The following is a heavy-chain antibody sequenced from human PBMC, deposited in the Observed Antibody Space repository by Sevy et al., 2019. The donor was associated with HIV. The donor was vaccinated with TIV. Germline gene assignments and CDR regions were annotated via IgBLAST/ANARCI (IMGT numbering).Heavy chain of an antibody. V-gene: IGHV3-15*05. CDR3: TNEVYGDLSYGMDV. D-gene: IGHD4-17*01. J-gene: IGHJ6*02. CDR2: IKSKTAGGTT. Sequence: GGSLRLSCTGSGFTFSHAWMTWVRQAPGKGLEWVGRIKSKTAGGTTDYSAPVKGRFTISRDDSETTMYLQMNSLKTEDTAVYYCTNEVYGDLSYGMDVWGQRTTVTLSS. CDR1: GFTFSHAW.